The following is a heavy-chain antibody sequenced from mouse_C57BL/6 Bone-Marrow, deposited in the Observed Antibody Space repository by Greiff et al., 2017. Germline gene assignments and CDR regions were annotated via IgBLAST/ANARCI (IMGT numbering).Heavy chain of an antibody. D-gene: IGHD4-1*01. Sequence: EVKLVESGEGLVKPGGSLKLSCAASGFTFSSYAMSWVRQTPETRLEWVAYISSGGDYIYYADTVKGRFTISRDNARNTLYLQMSSLKSEDTAMYYCTRVLLGFDYWGQGTTLTVSS. CDR1: GFTFSSYA. V-gene: IGHV5-9-1*02. CDR3: TRVLLGFDY. J-gene: IGHJ2*01. CDR2: ISSGGDYI.